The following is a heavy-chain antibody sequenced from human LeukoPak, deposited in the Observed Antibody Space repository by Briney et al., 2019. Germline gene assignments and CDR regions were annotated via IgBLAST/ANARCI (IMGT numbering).Heavy chain of an antibody. CDR2: IYHSGST. CDR3: ARDSGYSSSWTLDP. V-gene: IGHV4-30-2*01. J-gene: IGHJ5*02. Sequence: PSQTLSLTCTVSGGSISSGGYYWSWIRQPPGKGLEWIGYIYHSGSTYYNPSLKSRVTISVDRSKNQFSLKLSSVTAADTAVYYCARDSGYSSSWTLDPWGQGTLVTVSS. CDR1: GGSISSGGYY. D-gene: IGHD6-13*01.